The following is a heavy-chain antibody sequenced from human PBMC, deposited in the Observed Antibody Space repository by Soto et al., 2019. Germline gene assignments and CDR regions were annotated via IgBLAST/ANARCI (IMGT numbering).Heavy chain of an antibody. CDR2: IYYSGST. CDR1: GGSISSGDYY. D-gene: IGHD3-22*01. Sequence: SETLSLTCTVSGGSISSGDYYWSWIRQPPGKGLEWIGYIYYSGSTYYNPSLKSRVTISVDTSKNQFSLKLSSVTAADTAVYYCARVNYDSSGPYYFDYCGQGTLVTVSS. CDR3: ARVNYDSSGPYYFDY. V-gene: IGHV4-30-4*01. J-gene: IGHJ4*02.